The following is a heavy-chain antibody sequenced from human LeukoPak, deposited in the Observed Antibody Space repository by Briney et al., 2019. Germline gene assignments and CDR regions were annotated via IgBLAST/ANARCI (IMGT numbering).Heavy chain of an antibody. CDR2: IYYTGST. J-gene: IGHJ4*02. CDR3: ARDRRYSYGSLDY. V-gene: IGHV4-59*01. D-gene: IGHD5-18*01. Sequence: SETLSLTCTVSSASFSSSYWTWIRQLPGKGLEWIGCIYYTGSTNYNPSLRSRVTISVDTSKNQFSLTLSSVTAADTAVYYCARDRRYSYGSLDYWGQGTLVTVSS. CDR1: SASFSSSY.